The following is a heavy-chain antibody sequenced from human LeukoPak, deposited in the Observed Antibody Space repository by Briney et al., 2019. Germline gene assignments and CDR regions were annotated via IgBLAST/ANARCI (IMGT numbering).Heavy chain of an antibody. J-gene: IGHJ4*02. D-gene: IGHD6-19*01. Sequence: GGSLRLSCAASGFTFSSYGMHWVRQAPGKGLEWVAVISYDGSNKYFADSVKGRFTISRDNSKNTLYLQMSSLRGEDTAVYYCAKGFSRDWYDWGQGTLVTVSS. V-gene: IGHV3-30*18. CDR2: ISYDGSNK. CDR1: GFTFSSYG. CDR3: AKGFSRDWYD.